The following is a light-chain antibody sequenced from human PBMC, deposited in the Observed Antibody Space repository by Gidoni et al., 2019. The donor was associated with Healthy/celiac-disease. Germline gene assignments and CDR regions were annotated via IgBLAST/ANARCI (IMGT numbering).Light chain of an antibody. CDR3: SSYTSSSTWV. J-gene: IGLJ3*02. Sequence: LTQPASVSGSPGQSITISCTGTSSDVGGYNYVSWYQQHPGKAPKLMIYDVSNRPSGVSNRFSGPKSGNTASLTISGLQAEDEADYYCSSYTSSSTWVFGGGTKLTVL. CDR2: DVS. V-gene: IGLV2-14*03. CDR1: SSDVGGYNY.